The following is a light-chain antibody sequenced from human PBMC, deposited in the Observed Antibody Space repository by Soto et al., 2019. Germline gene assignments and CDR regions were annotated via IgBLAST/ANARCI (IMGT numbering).Light chain of an antibody. CDR1: QGIRNY. V-gene: IGKV1-17*01. Sequence: DIEMTQSPSSLSASVGDRVTITCRASQGIRNYLGWYQQKPGKAPKRLIYAASSLESGVPSRFSGSGSGTEFTLTSSSLQPEDFATYYCLQHDTYPQTFGQGTKVEVK. CDR3: LQHDTYPQT. CDR2: AAS. J-gene: IGKJ1*01.